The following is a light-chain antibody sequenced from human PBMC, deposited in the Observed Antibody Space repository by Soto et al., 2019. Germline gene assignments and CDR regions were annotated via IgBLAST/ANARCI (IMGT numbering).Light chain of an antibody. J-gene: IGLJ1*01. Sequence: QSVLTQPASVSGSPGQSITISCTGTSSDVGGYNYVPWYQQHPGKAPKLMIYEVSNRPSGVSNRFSGSKSGNTASLTISGLQADDEADYYCSSYTSSSTYVFGTGTKVTVL. CDR1: SSDVGGYNY. CDR3: SSYTSSSTYV. V-gene: IGLV2-14*01. CDR2: EVS.